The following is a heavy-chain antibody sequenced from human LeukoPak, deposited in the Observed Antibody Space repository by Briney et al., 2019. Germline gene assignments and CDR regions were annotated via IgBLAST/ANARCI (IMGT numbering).Heavy chain of an antibody. Sequence: ASVKVSCKASVYTFTSYYLCWVRQAPGQGLEWMGVINPSGGSTTSAQKFQGRVTMTRDTSTSTVYMELRSLRSENSGDYYCARGPGPADDGGGYCFDYWGQGTLVTVSS. CDR2: INPSGGST. CDR1: VYTFTSYY. CDR3: ARGPGPADDGGGYCFDY. J-gene: IGHJ4*02. D-gene: IGHD3-22*01. V-gene: IGHV1-46*01.